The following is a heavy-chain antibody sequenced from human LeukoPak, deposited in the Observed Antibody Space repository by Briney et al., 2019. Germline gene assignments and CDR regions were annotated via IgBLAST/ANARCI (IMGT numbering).Heavy chain of an antibody. CDR2: LSTSPR. V-gene: IGHV3-23*01. CDR3: VRGEVAVQYYFES. CDR1: GFTITNYA. J-gene: IGHJ4*02. D-gene: IGHD3-22*01. Sequence: GGSLTLSCAASGFTITNYAMSWVRQGPGKGLEWVSGLSTSPRYADSVRGRFIVSRDHSRNTFSLKMNSLRAEDTAVYYCVRGEVAVQYYFESWGQGTLVTVSS.